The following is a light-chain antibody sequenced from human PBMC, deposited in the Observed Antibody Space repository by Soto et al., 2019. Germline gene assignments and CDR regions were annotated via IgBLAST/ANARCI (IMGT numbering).Light chain of an antibody. J-gene: IGKJ2*02. V-gene: IGKV1-27*01. CDR1: QGIRTY. CDR3: QQYDSDPWT. Sequence: IQMTQSPSSLSASVGDRVTITCRASQGIRTYLAWYQQKPGKVPKLLIFSASTLQSGVPPRFSGSGSGTDFTLTISSLQPDDFASYYCQQYDSDPWTFGHGTKLEIK. CDR2: SAS.